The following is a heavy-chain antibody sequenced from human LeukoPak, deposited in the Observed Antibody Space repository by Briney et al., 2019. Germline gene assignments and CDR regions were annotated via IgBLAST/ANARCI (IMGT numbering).Heavy chain of an antibody. V-gene: IGHV4-59*01. J-gene: IGHJ6*02. D-gene: IGHD3-10*01. Sequence: SETLSLTCTVSGGSISSYYWSWIRQPPGKGLEWIGYIYYSGSTNYNPSLKSRVTISVDTSKNQFSLKLSSVTAADTAVYYCARSIYRGYGYGMDVWGQGTTVTVSS. CDR2: IYYSGST. CDR1: GGSISSYY. CDR3: ARSIYRGYGYGMDV.